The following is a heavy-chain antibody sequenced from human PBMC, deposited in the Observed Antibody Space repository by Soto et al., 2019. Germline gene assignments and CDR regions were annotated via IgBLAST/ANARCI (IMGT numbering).Heavy chain of an antibody. V-gene: IGHV3-15*02. CDR2: IKMKSEGETT. CDR1: GFTFRHAW. Sequence: EVQLEESGGALVKPGESLTLSCAASGFTFRHAWLGWVRQAPGKGLEWVGRIKMKSEGETTDYGAPVKGRFIISRDDSKNTVDLQMNTLKTEDTAVYYCTTVYGHSYGQLDHWGQGTLVTVSS. D-gene: IGHD5-18*01. CDR3: TTVYGHSYGQLDH. J-gene: IGHJ4*02.